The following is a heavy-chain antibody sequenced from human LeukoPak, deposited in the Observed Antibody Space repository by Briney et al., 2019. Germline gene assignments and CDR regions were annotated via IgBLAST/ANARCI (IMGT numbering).Heavy chain of an antibody. V-gene: IGHV1-46*01. CDR1: GYTFTTYY. CDR2: INPSGGVT. CDR3: ARDGGSITGMDV. D-gene: IGHD1-14*01. J-gene: IGHJ6*02. Sequence: GASVKVSCKASGYTFTTYYIHWVRQAPGQGLEWVGIINPSGGVTDYAQKFQGRVTVTSDTSSSTVYMELSSLTSEDTAVYYCARDGGSITGMDVWGQGTTVTVSS.